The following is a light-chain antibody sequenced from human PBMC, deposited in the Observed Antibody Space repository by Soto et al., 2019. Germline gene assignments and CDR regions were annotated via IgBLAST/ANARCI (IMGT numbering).Light chain of an antibody. Sequence: QSVLTQPPSGSGTPGERGTISCSTRSSNLGDNTVNWYQHVPGTAPKLLIYSYDQRPSGVPDRFSGSRSGTSASLAISGLQSEDEADYYCAAWDATLDGYVFGTGTKVTVL. J-gene: IGLJ1*01. CDR2: SYD. V-gene: IGLV1-44*01. CDR3: AAWDATLDGYV. CDR1: SSNLGDNT.